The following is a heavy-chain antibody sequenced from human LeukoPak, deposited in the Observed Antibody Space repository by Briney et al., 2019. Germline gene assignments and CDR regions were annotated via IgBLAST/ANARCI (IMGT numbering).Heavy chain of an antibody. CDR1: GGSIISKSYY. D-gene: IGHD1-1*01. Sequence: SETLSLTCTVSGGSIISKSYYWGWVRQPPGKGLEWIGYIYHSGSTYYNPSLKSRVTISVDRSKNQFSLKLSSVTAADTAVYYCARVSATARYPFDYWGQGTLVTVSS. V-gene: IGHV4-39*07. CDR2: IYHSGST. J-gene: IGHJ4*02. CDR3: ARVSATARYPFDY.